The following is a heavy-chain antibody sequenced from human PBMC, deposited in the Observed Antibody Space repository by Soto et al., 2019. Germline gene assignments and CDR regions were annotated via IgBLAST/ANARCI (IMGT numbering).Heavy chain of an antibody. CDR3: ARGTVVTGFDY. J-gene: IGHJ4*02. CDR1: GFTFDDYT. CDR2: VSWDGSST. D-gene: IGHD2-21*02. Sequence: DVQLVQSGGVVGEPGGSLRLSCDASGFTFDDYTMYWVRQPPGKALEWVGLVSWDGSSTDSTESVKGRFTITRDNSRNSLYLQMSSLTPEDTAVYFCARGTVVTGFDYWGQGTLVIVS. V-gene: IGHV3-43*01.